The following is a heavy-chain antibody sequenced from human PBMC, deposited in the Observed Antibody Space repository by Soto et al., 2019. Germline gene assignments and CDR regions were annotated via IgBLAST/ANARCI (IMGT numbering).Heavy chain of an antibody. CDR2: IKQSGNEK. J-gene: IGHJ4*01. CDR3: AIGHWLGY. D-gene: IGHD6-19*01. Sequence: EVQLVDSGGALVQPGESLRLSCAASGFTFSDYFMTWVRQAPGKGLEWVATIKQSGNEKYYVDSVKGRFTISRDNAKNSLYLQMNALRAEDTAVYYCAIGHWLGYWGXGXLVTVSS. CDR1: GFTFSDYF. V-gene: IGHV3-7*01.